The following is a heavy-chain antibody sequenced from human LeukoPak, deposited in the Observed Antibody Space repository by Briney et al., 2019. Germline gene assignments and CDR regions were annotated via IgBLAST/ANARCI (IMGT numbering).Heavy chain of an antibody. CDR3: AKAMGATLFDY. J-gene: IGHJ4*02. CDR2: ISGSGGST. Sequence: GGSLRLSCAAPGFTFSSYAMSWVRQAPGKGLEWVSGISGSGGSTYYADSVKGRFTISRDNSKNTLYLQMNSLRAGDTAVYYCAKAMGATLFDYWGQGTLVTVSS. CDR1: GFTFSSYA. V-gene: IGHV3-23*01. D-gene: IGHD1-26*01.